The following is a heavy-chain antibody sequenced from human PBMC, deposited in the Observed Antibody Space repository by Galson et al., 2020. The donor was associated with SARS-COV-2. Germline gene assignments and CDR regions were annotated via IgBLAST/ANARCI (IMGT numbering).Heavy chain of an antibody. CDR2: TTHSGNT. J-gene: IGHJ3*01. Sequence: SETLSLTCAVYGGSFSGYCWTWIRQPPGKGLEWIGETTHSGNTNSNPSLKSRVTISVDTSKNQFSLKLSSVTAADTAVYYCARVPDYDVLTGFYPDGFDSWGQGTLVTVSS. V-gene: IGHV4-34*01. CDR1: GGSFSGYC. CDR3: ARVPDYDVLTGFYPDGFDS. D-gene: IGHD3-9*01.